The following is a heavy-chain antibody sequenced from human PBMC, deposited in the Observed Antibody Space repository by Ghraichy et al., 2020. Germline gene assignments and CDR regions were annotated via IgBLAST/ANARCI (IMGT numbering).Heavy chain of an antibody. Sequence: GGSLRLSCAAAGFTFSSFSMSWVRQAPGKGPERVSYISSSSTRYYADSVKGRFTISRDNVKNSLYLQINSLRDEDTAVYYCARWPINNFDYWGQGSLVNVSS. CDR2: ISSSSTR. CDR3: ARWPINNFDY. J-gene: IGHJ4*02. V-gene: IGHV3-48*02. CDR1: GFTFSSFS.